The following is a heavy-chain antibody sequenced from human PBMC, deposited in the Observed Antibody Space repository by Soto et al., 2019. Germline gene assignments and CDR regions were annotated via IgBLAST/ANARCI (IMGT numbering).Heavy chain of an antibody. CDR2: IFYSGTT. CDR1: GGSISSGGYY. CDR3: SRRKLFIAAAVHNWFDP. V-gene: IGHV4-31*03. J-gene: IGHJ5*02. D-gene: IGHD6-13*01. Sequence: SETLSLTCTVSGGSISSGGYYWSWIRQHPGKGLEWIGYIFYSGTTYYNPSLKSRVTISVDTSKNQFSLKLSSVTAADTAVYYCSRRKLFIAAAVHNWFDPWGQGTLVTVSS.